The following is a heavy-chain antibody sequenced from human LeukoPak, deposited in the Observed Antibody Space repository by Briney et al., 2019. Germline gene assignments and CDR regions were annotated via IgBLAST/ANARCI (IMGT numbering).Heavy chain of an antibody. J-gene: IGHJ4*02. V-gene: IGHV3-21*01. D-gene: IGHD2-15*01. CDR2: ISSSSSYI. Sequence: GGSLRLSCAASGFTFSSYSMNWVRQAPGKGLEWVSSISSSSSYIYYADSMKGRFTISRDNAKSSLYLQMNSLRAEDTAVYYCAREFSQYCSGGSCGIFDYWGQGTLVTVSS. CDR3: AREFSQYCSGGSCGIFDY. CDR1: GFTFSSYS.